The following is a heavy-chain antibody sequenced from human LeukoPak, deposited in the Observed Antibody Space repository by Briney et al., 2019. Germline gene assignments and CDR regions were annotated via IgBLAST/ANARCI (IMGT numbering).Heavy chain of an antibody. CDR2: ISHSGGT. V-gene: IGHV4-39*01. CDR3: ASQRGRNFVNCFDY. CDR1: GDSISTSGYY. D-gene: IGHD1-1*01. Sequence: SETLSLTCAVSGDSISTSGYYWAWIRQPPGKGLEWIGSISHSGGTYYNPSLMSRLTISVDTSKNQFSLNLSSVTATDTAMYYCASQRGRNFVNCFDYWGQGTLVTVSS. J-gene: IGHJ4*02.